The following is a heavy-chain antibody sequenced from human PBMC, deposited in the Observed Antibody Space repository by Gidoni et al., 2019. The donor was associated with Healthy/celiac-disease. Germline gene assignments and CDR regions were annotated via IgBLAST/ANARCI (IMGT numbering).Heavy chain of an antibody. J-gene: IGHJ6*02. Sequence: QVQLQQWGAGLLKPSATLSLTCAVYGGSFSGYYWSWIRQPPGKGLEWIGEINNSGSTNYNPSLKSRVTISVDTSKNQFSLKLSSVTAADTAVYYCARGSDYYGSGSPDWYYGMDVWGQGTTVTVSS. CDR3: ARGSDYYGSGSPDWYYGMDV. CDR2: INNSGST. CDR1: GGSFSGYY. V-gene: IGHV4-34*01. D-gene: IGHD3-10*01.